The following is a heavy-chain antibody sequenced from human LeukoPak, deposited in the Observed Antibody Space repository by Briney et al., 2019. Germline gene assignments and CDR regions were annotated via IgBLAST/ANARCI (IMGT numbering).Heavy chain of an antibody. CDR2: IYSSGNT. CDR3: ARDGKGLDL. CDR1: GASISSSNYY. D-gene: IGHD1-1*01. J-gene: IGHJ4*02. V-gene: IGHV4-39*07. Sequence: SETLSLTCAVSGASISSSNYYWGWVRQSPGKGLEWIGNIYSSGNTYYNASLKSRVTMYIDTSKNQFSLKLSSVTAADTAVYYCARDGKGLDLWGQGTLVTVSS.